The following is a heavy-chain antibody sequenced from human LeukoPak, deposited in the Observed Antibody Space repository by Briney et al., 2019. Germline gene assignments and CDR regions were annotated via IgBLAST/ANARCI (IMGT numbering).Heavy chain of an antibody. J-gene: IGHJ5*02. Sequence: PGGSLRLSCAASGFTFSSYGMHWVRQAPGKGLEWVAVIWYDGSNKYYADSVKGRFTISRDNSKNTLYLQMNSLRAEDTAVYYCARDALYYDSTLNWFDPWGQGTLVTVSS. CDR3: ARDALYYDSTLNWFDP. D-gene: IGHD3-22*01. CDR1: GFTFSSYG. CDR2: IWYDGSNK. V-gene: IGHV3-33*01.